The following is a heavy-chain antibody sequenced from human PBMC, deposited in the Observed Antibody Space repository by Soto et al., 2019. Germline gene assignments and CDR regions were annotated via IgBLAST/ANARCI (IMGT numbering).Heavy chain of an antibody. V-gene: IGHV1-69*01. CDR3: AKIEAVAGTGWFDP. CDR2: IIPIFGTA. CDR1: GGTFSSYA. D-gene: IGHD6-19*01. J-gene: IGHJ5*02. Sequence: QVQLVQSGAEVKKPGSSVKVSCKASGGTFSSYAISWVRQAPGQGLEWMGGIIPIFGTANYAQKFQGRVTINADESTSTAYMGLSSPRTEGTAVDYCAKIEAVAGTGWFDPWGQGTLVTVSS.